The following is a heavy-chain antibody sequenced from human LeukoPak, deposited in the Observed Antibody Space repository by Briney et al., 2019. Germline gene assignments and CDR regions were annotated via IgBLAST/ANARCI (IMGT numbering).Heavy chain of an antibody. Sequence: ASVKVSCKASGYTFNYYGISWVRQTPGQGLEWMGWISAYTGSTNYAQRLQGRVTMTTDTSTSTAYMELRSLRSDDTAVYYCARGGYSYGYMGYSDYWGQGTLVTVSS. D-gene: IGHD5-18*01. J-gene: IGHJ4*02. CDR2: ISAYTGST. V-gene: IGHV1-18*01. CDR3: ARGGYSYGYMGYSDY. CDR1: GYTFNYYG.